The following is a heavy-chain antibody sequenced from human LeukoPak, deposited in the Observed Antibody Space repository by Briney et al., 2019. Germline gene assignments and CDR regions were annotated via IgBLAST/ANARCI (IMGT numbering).Heavy chain of an antibody. V-gene: IGHV3-66*02. CDR1: GVTFSRYW. D-gene: IGHD5-18*01. J-gene: IGHJ4*02. Sequence: GGSLRLSCAASGVTFSRYWMSWVRQAPGKGLEWVSVIHSGGSTYYANSVKGRFTISRDNSKNMLHLQMNSLRAEDTAVYYCARSSRGYSYGYFDYWGQGTLVTVSS. CDR2: IHSGGST. CDR3: ARSSRGYSYGYFDY.